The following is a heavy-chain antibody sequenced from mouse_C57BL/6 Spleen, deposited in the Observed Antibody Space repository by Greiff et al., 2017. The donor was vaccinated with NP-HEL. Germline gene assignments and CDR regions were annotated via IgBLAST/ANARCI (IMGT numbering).Heavy chain of an antibody. CDR2: IRNKANGYTT. Sequence: EVHLVESGGGLVQPGGSLSLSCAASGFTFTDYYMSWVRQPPGKALEWLGFIRNKANGYTTEYSASGKGRFTISRDNSQSILYLQMNALRAEDSATYYCARSLIYYFDYWGQGTTLTVSS. V-gene: IGHV7-3*01. CDR3: ARSLIYYFDY. D-gene: IGHD1-3*01. CDR1: GFTFTDYY. J-gene: IGHJ2*01.